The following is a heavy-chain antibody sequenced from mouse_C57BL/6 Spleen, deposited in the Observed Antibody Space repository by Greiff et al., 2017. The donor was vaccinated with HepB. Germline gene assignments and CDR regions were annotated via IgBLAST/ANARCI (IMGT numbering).Heavy chain of an antibody. D-gene: IGHD1-1*01. J-gene: IGHJ2*01. CDR2: IYPGSGST. CDR3: ARSYYYGFDY. CDR1: GYTFTSYW. Sequence: VQLQQPGAELVKPGASVKMSCKASGYTFTSYWITWVKQRPGQGLDWIGDIYPGSGSTNYNEKFKSKATLAVDTSYITAYMQLISLPSEDSAVYYCARSYYYGFDYWGQGTTLTVSS. V-gene: IGHV1-55*01.